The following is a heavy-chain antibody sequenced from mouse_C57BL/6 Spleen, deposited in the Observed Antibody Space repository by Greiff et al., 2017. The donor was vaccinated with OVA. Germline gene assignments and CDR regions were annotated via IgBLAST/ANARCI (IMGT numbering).Heavy chain of an antibody. D-gene: IGHD1-1*01. CDR2: IYPGDGDT. J-gene: IGHJ2*01. V-gene: IGHV1-80*01. CDR1: GYTFTSYW. CDR3: ARLYYGSGDFDY. Sequence: QVQLQQPGAELVKPGASVKMSCKASGYTFTSYWITWVKQRPGKGLEWIGQIYPGDGDTNYNGKFKGKATLTADKSSSTAYMQLSSLTSEDSAVYFCARLYYGSGDFDYWGQGTTLTVSS.